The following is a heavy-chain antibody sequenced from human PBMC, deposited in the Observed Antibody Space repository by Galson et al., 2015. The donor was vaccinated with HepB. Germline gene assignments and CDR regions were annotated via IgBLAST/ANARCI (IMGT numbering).Heavy chain of an antibody. D-gene: IGHD3-22*01. CDR3: ARPYYYDSSGYLNWFDP. CDR1: GETFTSYA. CDR2: MNAGNGNT. V-gene: IGHV1-3*01. Sequence: AEKVSCKASGETFTSYAMKGVRQAPGQRLEWMGWMNAGNGNTKYSQKFQGRVTITRDTSASTAYMELSSLRSEDTAVYYCARPYYYDSSGYLNWFDPWGQGTLVTVSS. J-gene: IGHJ5*02.